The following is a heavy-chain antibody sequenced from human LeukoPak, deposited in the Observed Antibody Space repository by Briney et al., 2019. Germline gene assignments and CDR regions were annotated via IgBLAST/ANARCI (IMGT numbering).Heavy chain of an antibody. D-gene: IGHD6-13*01. CDR2: MKPNSGDT. J-gene: IGHJ5*02. CDR3: ARGRYSSSWYSENWFDP. V-gene: IGHV1-8*01. CDR1: GYTFTGYD. Sequence: ASVKVSCKASGYTFTGYDINWVRQATGQGLEWMGWMKPNSGDTGYAQRFQGRVTMTRDTSISTAYMELSSLRSEDTAVYYCARGRYSSSWYSENWFDPWGQGTLVTVSS.